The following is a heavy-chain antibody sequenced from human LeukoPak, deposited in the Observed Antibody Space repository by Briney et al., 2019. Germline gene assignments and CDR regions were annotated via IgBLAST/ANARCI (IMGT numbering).Heavy chain of an antibody. CDR2: ISVSGADT. D-gene: IGHD6-6*01. J-gene: IGHJ4*02. CDR3: ASRKEYSTSSVFY. Sequence: GGSLRLSCAASGFTFTNYVMTWVRQAPGKGLGWLSGISVSGADTYYADSVKGRFIISRDNSKNTVSLRLNSLRAEDSAIYYCASRKEYSTSSVFYWGQGTLVTVSS. V-gene: IGHV3-23*01. CDR1: GFTFTNYV.